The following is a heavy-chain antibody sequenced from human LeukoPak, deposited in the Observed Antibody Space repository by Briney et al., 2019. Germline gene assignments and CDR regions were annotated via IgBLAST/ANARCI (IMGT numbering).Heavy chain of an antibody. CDR3: ASSGSYRFDY. J-gene: IGHJ4*02. D-gene: IGHD1-26*01. CDR2: ITASGTAM. Sequence: GGSLRLSRAASGFTFSSYSMNWVRQAPGKGLEWVSHITASGTAMFCADSVKGRFTISRDNAKNSLYLQMNSLRDEDTAVYYCASSGSYRFDYWGQGTLVTVSS. V-gene: IGHV3-48*02. CDR1: GFTFSSYS.